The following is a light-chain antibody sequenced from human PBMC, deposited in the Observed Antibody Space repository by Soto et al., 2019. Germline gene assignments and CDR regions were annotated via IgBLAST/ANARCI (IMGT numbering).Light chain of an antibody. Sequence: EIVLTQSPGTLSLSPGERATLSCRASQSFSRSYLAWYQQKPGQAPRLLIYGASNRATGIPDRFSGSGSGTDFTLTISRLEPEDFAVYYCQQYDSSPLTFGQGTKGEIK. V-gene: IGKV3-20*01. CDR1: QSFSRSY. CDR3: QQYDSSPLT. J-gene: IGKJ1*01. CDR2: GAS.